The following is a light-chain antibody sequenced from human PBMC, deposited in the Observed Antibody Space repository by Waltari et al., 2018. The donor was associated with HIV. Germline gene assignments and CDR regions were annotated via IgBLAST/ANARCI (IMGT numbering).Light chain of an antibody. J-gene: IGKJ1*01. CDR2: GAS. V-gene: IGKV1-39*01. CDR3: QESYSFPWT. Sequence: DIQMTQSPSSLSASLGDRVTITCRTSQTIATYLNWYQQKPGKAPNLLIFGASSLQTGVPSRFSGSGSGTHFTLTITSLQPEDFATYYCQESYSFPWTFGQGTKVELK. CDR1: QTIATY.